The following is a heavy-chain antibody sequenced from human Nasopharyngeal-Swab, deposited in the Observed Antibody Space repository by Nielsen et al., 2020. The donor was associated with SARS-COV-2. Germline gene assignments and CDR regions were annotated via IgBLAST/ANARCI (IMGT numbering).Heavy chain of an antibody. Sequence: GESLKIPCAASGFTVSSYWMHWVRQAPGKGLVWVSRINSDGSSTSYADSVKGRFTISRDNAKNTLYLQMNSLRAEDTAVYYCARETAAPLLGIVVVINEGWFDPWGQGTLVTVSS. CDR3: ARETAAPLLGIVVVINEGWFDP. J-gene: IGHJ5*02. CDR1: GFTVSSYW. CDR2: INSDGSST. D-gene: IGHD3-22*01. V-gene: IGHV3-74*01.